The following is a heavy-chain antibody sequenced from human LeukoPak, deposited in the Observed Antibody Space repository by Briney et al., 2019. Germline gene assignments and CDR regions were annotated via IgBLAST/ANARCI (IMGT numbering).Heavy chain of an antibody. CDR3: ARTYCSSTSCYIFDY. V-gene: IGHV1-2*02. CDR1: GYPFTDYY. J-gene: IGHJ4*02. Sequence: GASVKVSCKASGYPFTDYYLHWVRQAPGQGLEWMGWINPNTGGTNYAQKFQGRVTITRDTSIRTAYMELSRLRSDDTAVYNCARTYCSSTSCYIFDYWGQGTLVTVSS. CDR2: INPNTGGT. D-gene: IGHD2-2*02.